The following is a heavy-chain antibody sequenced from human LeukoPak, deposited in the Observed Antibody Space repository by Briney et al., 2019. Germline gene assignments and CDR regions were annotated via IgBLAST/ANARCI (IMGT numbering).Heavy chain of an antibody. CDR3: RDPNGDYLGAFDF. V-gene: IGHV3-23*01. J-gene: IGHJ3*01. CDR2: ISGNDGRT. CDR1: GFIFSNYF. Sequence: GGSLRLSYAASGFIFSNYFFVWVRQAPGKGLELISGISGNDGRTYFADSVKGRFTISRDNSKNTVYLQMNSLRAEDTAVYCGRDPNGDYLGAFDFWGQGTMVSVSS. D-gene: IGHD4-17*01.